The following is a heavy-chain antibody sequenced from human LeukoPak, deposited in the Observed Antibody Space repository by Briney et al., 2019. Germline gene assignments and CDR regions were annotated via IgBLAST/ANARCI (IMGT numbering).Heavy chain of an antibody. V-gene: IGHV3-9*01. CDR1: GFTLDDYA. CDR2: ISWNSGSI. CDR3: AKDFALGVRGVGDY. J-gene: IGHJ4*02. D-gene: IGHD3-10*01. Sequence: PGGSLRLSCAASGFTLDDYAMHWVRQAPGKGLEWGSGISWNSGSIGYADSVKGRFTISRDNAKNSLFLQMNSLRAEDTALYYCAKDFALGVRGVGDYWGQGTLVTVFS.